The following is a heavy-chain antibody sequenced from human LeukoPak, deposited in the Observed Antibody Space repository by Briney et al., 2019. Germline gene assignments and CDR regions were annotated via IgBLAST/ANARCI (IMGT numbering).Heavy chain of an antibody. V-gene: IGHV4-4*09. CDR1: RDSINAHY. CDR2: IYTRMIT. J-gene: IGHJ5*02. D-gene: IGHD1-1*01. CDR3: ARHWIETTKTYSYWFDP. Sequence: PGTLSLTCTVSRDSINAHYRSWIPQPPGKGLEWICRIYTRMITTYIPSRKSRVSLPWDTSKQQAFRTWNSVAAADTAVYYCARHWIETTKTYSYWFDPWGQGTLVTVSS.